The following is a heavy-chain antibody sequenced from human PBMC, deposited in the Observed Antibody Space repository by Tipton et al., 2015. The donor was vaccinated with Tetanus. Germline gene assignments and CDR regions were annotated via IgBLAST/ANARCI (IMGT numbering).Heavy chain of an antibody. J-gene: IGHJ3*02. CDR1: GDSVSSNTDA. CDR3: GRDSELGLDAFDI. V-gene: IGHV6-1*01. CDR2: TYYRSKWYN. D-gene: IGHD3-16*01. Sequence: GLVKPSQTLSLTCAISGDSVSSNTDAWNWIRQSPSRGLEWLGRTYYRSKWYNDYALSVKSRITINPDTSKNHFSLQLKSVTPEDTAMYYCGRDSELGLDAFDIWGQGTMVTVSS.